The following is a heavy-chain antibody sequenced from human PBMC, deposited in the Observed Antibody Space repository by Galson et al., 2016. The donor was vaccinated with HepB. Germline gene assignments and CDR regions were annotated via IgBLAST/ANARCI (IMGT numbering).Heavy chain of an antibody. J-gene: IGHJ2*01. CDR2: VYYSGTT. Sequence: SETLSLTCTVSGDSITINPYYWGWIRQPPGKGLEWIGIVYYSGTTYYNPFLQSRVAMSVDTSKHQFSLKLTSVTAADSAVYYCAKVYNSGSFYISYVDFWGRGALVTVSS. D-gene: IGHD3-10*01. CDR3: AKVYNSGSFYISYVDF. CDR1: GDSITINPYY. V-gene: IGHV4-39*01.